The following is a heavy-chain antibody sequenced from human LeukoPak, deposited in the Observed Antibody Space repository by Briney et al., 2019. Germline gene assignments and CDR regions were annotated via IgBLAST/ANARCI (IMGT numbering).Heavy chain of an antibody. CDR3: AGEWDSPGGGSFDY. V-gene: IGHV3-21*01. J-gene: IGHJ4*02. D-gene: IGHD3-16*01. CDR1: GFTFSSYS. Sequence: GGSLRLSCAASGFTFSSYSMNWVRQAPGKGLEWVSSISSSSSYIYYADSVKGRFTISRDNAKNSLYLQMNSLRAEDTAVYYWAGEWDSPGGGSFDYWGQGTLVTVSS. CDR2: ISSSSSYI.